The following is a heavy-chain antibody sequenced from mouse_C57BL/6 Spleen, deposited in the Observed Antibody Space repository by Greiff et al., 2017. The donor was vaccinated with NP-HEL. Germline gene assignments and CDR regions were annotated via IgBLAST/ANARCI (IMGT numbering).Heavy chain of an antibody. Sequence: VKLVESGPELVKPGASVKLSCKASGYTFTSYDINWVKQRPGQGLEWIGWIYPRDGSTKYNEKFKGKATLTVDTSSSTAYMELHSLTTEDSAVYFCARTEIQGFDYWGQGTTLTVSS. CDR2: IYPRDGST. J-gene: IGHJ2*01. V-gene: IGHV1-85*01. CDR1: GYTFTSYD. CDR3: ARTEIQGFDY.